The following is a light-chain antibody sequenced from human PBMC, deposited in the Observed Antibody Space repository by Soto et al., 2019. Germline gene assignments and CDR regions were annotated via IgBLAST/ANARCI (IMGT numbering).Light chain of an antibody. CDR1: SSDVGGYNF. CDR2: EVT. V-gene: IGLV2-8*01. J-gene: IGLJ2*01. Sequence: QSALTQPPSASGSPGQSVTISCTGASSDVGGYNFVSWYQQHPGKAPKLMIYEVTKRPSGVPDRFSGSKSGNTASLTVSGLLAEDEADYYCTSYAGSSIPVVFGGGTKLTVL. CDR3: TSYAGSSIPVV.